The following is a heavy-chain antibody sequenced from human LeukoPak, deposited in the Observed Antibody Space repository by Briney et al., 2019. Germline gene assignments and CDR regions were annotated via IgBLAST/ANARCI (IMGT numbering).Heavy chain of an antibody. D-gene: IGHD6-13*01. CDR1: GFSFSNCG. CDR3: AKGRGSTSTGRGDY. Sequence: GGSLRLSCAASGFSFSNCGMHWVRQAPGKGLERVAVISYDGSDKYYADSVKGRFTISRDNSKNTAYLQMNTLRVEDTAVYYCAKGRGSTSTGRGDYWGQGTLVTVSS. J-gene: IGHJ4*02. CDR2: ISYDGSDK. V-gene: IGHV3-30*18.